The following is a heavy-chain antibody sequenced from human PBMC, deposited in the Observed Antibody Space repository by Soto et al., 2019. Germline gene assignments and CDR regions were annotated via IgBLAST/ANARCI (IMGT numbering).Heavy chain of an antibody. D-gene: IGHD6-13*01. V-gene: IGHV3-48*02. Sequence: EVQLVESGGGLVQPGGSLRLSCAASGFTFSSYSMNWVRQAPGKGREWVSYISSTSSTIYFADSVKGRFTISRDNAKNSLYLQMNGLRDEDTAVYYCARESSSYNWFDPWGQGTLVTVSS. CDR2: ISSTSSTI. CDR1: GFTFSSYS. J-gene: IGHJ5*02. CDR3: ARESSSYNWFDP.